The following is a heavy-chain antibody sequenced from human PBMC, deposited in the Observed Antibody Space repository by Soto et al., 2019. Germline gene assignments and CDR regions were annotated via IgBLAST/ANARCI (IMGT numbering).Heavy chain of an antibody. D-gene: IGHD1-26*01. CDR2: ISYDGNYI. J-gene: IGHJ6*02. V-gene: IGHV3-30*03. CDR1: GFAFSSYA. CDR3: AIGILSATSGLYAMDV. Sequence: QVQLVESGGGVVQPGASLRLSCEASGFAFSSYAMHWVRQAPGKGLEWVGVISYDGNYIYYADSVKGQLTISRDNSRNNRYVQVNSLRAEETGAYYRAIGILSATSGLYAMDVWGQGTTVTVSS.